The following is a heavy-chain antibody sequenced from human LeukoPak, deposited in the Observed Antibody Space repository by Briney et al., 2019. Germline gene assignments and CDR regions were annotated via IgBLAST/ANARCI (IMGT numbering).Heavy chain of an antibody. V-gene: IGHV4-39*01. J-gene: IGHJ3*02. CDR3: ARRWIPGYYYDSSGYWFAFDI. CDR1: GGSISSSSYY. CDR2: IYYSGST. Sequence: SSETLSLTCTVSGGSISSSSYYWGWTRQPPGKGLEWIGSIYYSGSTYYNPSLKSRVTISVDTYKNQFSLKLSSVTAADTAVYYCARRWIPGYYYDSSGYWFAFDIWGQGTMVTVSS. D-gene: IGHD3-22*01.